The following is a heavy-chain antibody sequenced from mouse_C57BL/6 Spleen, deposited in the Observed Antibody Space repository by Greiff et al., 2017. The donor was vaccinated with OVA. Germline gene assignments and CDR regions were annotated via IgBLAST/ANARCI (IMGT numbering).Heavy chain of an antibody. D-gene: IGHD1-1*01. J-gene: IGHJ2*01. CDR3: ARYRGSSDVLDY. Sequence: DVKLQESGAELVKPGASVKLSCTASGFNIKDYYMHWVKQRTEQGLEWIGRIDPEDGETKYAPKFQGKATITADTSSNTTYLQLSSLTSEDTADYYCARYRGSSDVLDYWGQGTTLTVSS. V-gene: IGHV14-2*01. CDR2: IDPEDGET. CDR1: GFNIKDYY.